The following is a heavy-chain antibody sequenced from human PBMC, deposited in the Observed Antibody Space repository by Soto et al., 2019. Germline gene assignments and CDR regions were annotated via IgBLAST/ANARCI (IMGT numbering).Heavy chain of an antibody. V-gene: IGHV3-30-3*01. J-gene: IGHJ3*02. D-gene: IGHD5-12*01. CDR1: GFTFSSYA. Sequence: QVQLVESGGGVVQPGRSLRLSCAASGFTFSSYAMHWVRQAPGKGLEWMAVISYDGSNKYYADSVKGRFTISRDNSKNTLYLQMNSLRAEDTAVYYCARGEMATTFSADAFDIWGQGTMVTVSS. CDR2: ISYDGSNK. CDR3: ARGEMATTFSADAFDI.